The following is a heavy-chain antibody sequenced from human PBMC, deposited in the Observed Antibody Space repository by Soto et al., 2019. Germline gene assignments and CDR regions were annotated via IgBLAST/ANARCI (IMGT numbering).Heavy chain of an antibody. CDR3: ARGLSYDFWSGYYTPYYYYGMDV. Sequence: SETLSLTCTVSGGSISSYYWSWIRQPPGKGLEWIGYIYYSGSTNYNPSLKSRVTISVDTSKNRFSLKLSSVTAADTAVYYCARGLSYDFWSGYYTPYYYYGMDVWGQGTTVTVSS. D-gene: IGHD3-3*01. J-gene: IGHJ6*02. CDR1: GGSISSYY. V-gene: IGHV4-59*01. CDR2: IYYSGST.